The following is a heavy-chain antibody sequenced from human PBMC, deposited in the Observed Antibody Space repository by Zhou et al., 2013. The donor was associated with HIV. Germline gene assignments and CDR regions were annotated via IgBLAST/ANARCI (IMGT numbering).Heavy chain of an antibody. D-gene: IGHD3-10*01. Sequence: QVQLVQWGAGLLKPSETLSLTCAVYDTSFDDYYWSWIRQSPGKGLEWIGEINHSGTTNYNPSLNSRVTISVDTAKRHFSLKLTSVTAADTAIYYCVRREWVGVRLWFDPWGQGTLVTVSS. CDR3: VRREWVGVRLWFDP. V-gene: IGHV4-34*02. CDR1: DTSFDDYY. CDR2: INHSGTT. J-gene: IGHJ5*02.